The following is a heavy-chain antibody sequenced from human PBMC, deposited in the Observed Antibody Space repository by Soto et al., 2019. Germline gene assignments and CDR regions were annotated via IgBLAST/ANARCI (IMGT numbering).Heavy chain of an antibody. CDR3: AKDRSTMWWFDP. V-gene: IGHV4-4*07. J-gene: IGHJ5*02. Sequence: SETLSLTCAVSGASVRSYHWSWIRQAAGKGLEWIGRVQMSGTTNYNPSLKTRVTMSLDTSKYEVSLRMTSVTAADTAVYFCAKDRSTMWWFDPWGQGILVTVSS. D-gene: IGHD1-1*01. CDR1: GASVRSYH. CDR2: VQMSGTT.